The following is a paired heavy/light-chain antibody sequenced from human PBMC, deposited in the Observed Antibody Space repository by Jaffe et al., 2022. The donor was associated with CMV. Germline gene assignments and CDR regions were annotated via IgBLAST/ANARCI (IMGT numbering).Heavy chain of an antibody. CDR3: ARVLVFSTSQGYYFDY. V-gene: IGHV3-20*04. Sequence: EVQLVESGGGVVRPGGSLRLSCAASGFTFDDYGMSWVRQAPGKGLEWVSAINWNGAYTHYADSVRGRFTISRDNAKNSLYLQMHSLRAEDTALYYCARVLVFSTSQGYYFDYWGQGTLVTVSS. D-gene: IGHD2-2*01. CDR1: GFTFDDYG. CDR2: INWNGAYT. J-gene: IGHJ4*02.
Light chain of an antibody. CDR3: QQYYSTPQT. CDR1: QGISNS. J-gene: IGKJ1*01. Sequence: DIQMTQSPSSLSASIGDRVTITCRASQGISNSLAWYQQKPGKAPKLLLSAASRLESGVPSRFSGRTSGTDYTLTISSLQPEDFATYYCQQYYSTPQTFGQGTKVEIK. V-gene: IGKV1-NL1*01. CDR2: AAS.